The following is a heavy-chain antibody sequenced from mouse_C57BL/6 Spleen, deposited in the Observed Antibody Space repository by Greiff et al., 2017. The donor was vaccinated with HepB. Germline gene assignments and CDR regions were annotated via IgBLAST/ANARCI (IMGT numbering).Heavy chain of an antibody. Sequence: QVQLQQSGAELARPGASVKMSCKASGYTFTSYTMHWVKQRPGQGLEWIGYINPSSGYTKYNQKFKDKATLTADKSSSTAYMQLSSLTSEDSAVYYCASPYYYGSSYPFAYWGQGTLVTVAA. V-gene: IGHV1-4*01. D-gene: IGHD1-1*01. J-gene: IGHJ3*01. CDR3: ASPYYYGSSYPFAY. CDR1: GYTFTSYT. CDR2: INPSSGYT.